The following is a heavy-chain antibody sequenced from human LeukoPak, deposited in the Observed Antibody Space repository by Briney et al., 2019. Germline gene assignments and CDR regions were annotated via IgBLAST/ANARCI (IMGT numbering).Heavy chain of an antibody. V-gene: IGHV3-7*01. J-gene: IGHJ4*02. CDR2: IKQDGSEK. CDR3: ARGVWAPFDS. D-gene: IGHD7-27*01. Sequence: PGGSLRLSCAASGFSLSNYWMNWVRQAPGEGLEWVANIKQDGSEKNYVDSVKGRFSISRDNAKNSLILQMNSLRDEDTAVYYCARGVWAPFDSWGRGTLVSVSS. CDR1: GFSLSNYW.